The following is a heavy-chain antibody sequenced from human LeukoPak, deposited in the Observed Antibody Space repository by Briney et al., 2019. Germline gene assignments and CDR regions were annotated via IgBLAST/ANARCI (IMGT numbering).Heavy chain of an antibody. CDR3: ARDQTYYGSGSYAPYYYYGMDV. V-gene: IGHV3-74*01. CDR1: GFTFSSYW. J-gene: IGHJ6*01. CDR2: ISSDGSST. D-gene: IGHD3-10*01. Sequence: GGSLRLSCAASGFTFSSYWMHWVRQAPGKGLVWVSRISSDGSSTSYADSVKGRFTISRDNAKNTLYLQMNSLRAEDTAVYYCARDQTYYGSGSYAPYYYYGMDVWGKGTTVTVSS.